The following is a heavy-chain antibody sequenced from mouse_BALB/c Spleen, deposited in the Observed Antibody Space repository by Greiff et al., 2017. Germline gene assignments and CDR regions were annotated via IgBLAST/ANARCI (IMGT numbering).Heavy chain of an antibody. CDR3: ARDPPGPDWYFDV. Sequence: EVQLQESGPGLVKPSQSLSLTCSVTGYSITSGYYWNWIRQFPGNKLEWMGYISYDGSNNYNPSLKNRISITRDTSKNQFFLKLNSVTTEDTATYYCARDPPGPDWYFDVWGAGTTVTGSS. CDR1: GYSITSGYY. D-gene: IGHD4-1*01. J-gene: IGHJ1*01. V-gene: IGHV3-6*02. CDR2: ISYDGSN.